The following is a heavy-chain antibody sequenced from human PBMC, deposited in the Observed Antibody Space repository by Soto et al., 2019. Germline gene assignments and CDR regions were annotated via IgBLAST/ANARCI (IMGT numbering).Heavy chain of an antibody. V-gene: IGHV1-2*02. CDR3: ARGGGVGVAGSAAFDM. CDR2: INPATGAA. D-gene: IGHD3-3*01. J-gene: IGHJ3*02. CDR1: GYPVTAYY. Sequence: QLHLVQSGAVVKKPGASVTVSCSASGYPVTAYYMHWVRQAPGRGLEWVGGINPATGAAKYTQTFQGRVTMTRDTSTSTVFMERSGLPSEDTAVFYCARGGGVGVAGSAAFDMWGQGTLVTVSS.